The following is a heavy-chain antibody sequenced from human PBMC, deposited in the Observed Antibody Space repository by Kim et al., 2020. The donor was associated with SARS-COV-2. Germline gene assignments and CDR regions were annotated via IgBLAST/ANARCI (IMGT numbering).Heavy chain of an antibody. V-gene: IGHV4-39*01. CDR2: IYYSGST. CDR1: GGSISSSSYY. CDR3: ARGAGYNWGGLPPDY. Sequence: SETLSLTCTVSGGSISSSSYYWGWIRQPPGKGLEWIGSIYYSGSTYYNPSLKSRVTISVDTSKNQFSLKLSSVTAADTAVYYCARGAGYNWGGLPPDYWGQGTLVTVSS. J-gene: IGHJ4*02. D-gene: IGHD5-12*01.